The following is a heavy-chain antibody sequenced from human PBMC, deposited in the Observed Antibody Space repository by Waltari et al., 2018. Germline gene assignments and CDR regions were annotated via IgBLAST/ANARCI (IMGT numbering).Heavy chain of an antibody. V-gene: IGHV1-24*01. J-gene: IGHJ4*02. CDR1: GYTFTGYY. Sequence: QVQLVQSGSEVKKPGASVKVSCKASGYTFTGYYIHWVRQAPGQGLEWMGGFDPEDGETIYAQKFQGRVTMTEDTSTDTAYMELSSLRSEDTAVYYCATVHYDILTGYYIWMDYWGQGTLVTVSS. CDR3: ATVHYDILTGYYIWMDY. CDR2: FDPEDGET. D-gene: IGHD3-9*01.